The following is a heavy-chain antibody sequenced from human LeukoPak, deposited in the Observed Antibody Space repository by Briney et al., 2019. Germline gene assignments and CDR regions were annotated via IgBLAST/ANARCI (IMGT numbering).Heavy chain of an antibody. CDR2: IYHSGNT. CDR3: ARDGHASTGGEIDY. D-gene: IGHD2-8*02. Sequence: SETLSLTCAVSGYSISSGYYWGWIRQPPGKGLEWIGNIYHSGNTYYNPSLKSRVAISVDTSKNQLSLKLSSVTAADTAVYYCARDGHASTGGEIDYWGQGTLVTVSS. V-gene: IGHV4-38-2*02. J-gene: IGHJ4*02. CDR1: GYSISSGYY.